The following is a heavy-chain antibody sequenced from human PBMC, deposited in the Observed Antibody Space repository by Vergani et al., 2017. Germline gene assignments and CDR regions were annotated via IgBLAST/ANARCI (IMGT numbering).Heavy chain of an antibody. V-gene: IGHV3-23*04. Sequence: VQLVESGGGVVQPGRSLRLSCAASGFTFSSYAMSWVRQAPGKGLEWVSAISGSGGSTYYADSVKGRFTISRDNSKNTLYLQMNSLRAEDTAVYYCAKDLKDCSSTSCYPYNWFDPWGQGTLVTVSS. J-gene: IGHJ5*02. D-gene: IGHD2-2*01. CDR3: AKDLKDCSSTSCYPYNWFDP. CDR2: ISGSGGST. CDR1: GFTFSSYA.